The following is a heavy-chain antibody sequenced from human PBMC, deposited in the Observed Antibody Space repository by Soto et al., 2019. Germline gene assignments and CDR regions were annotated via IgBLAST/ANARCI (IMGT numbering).Heavy chain of an antibody. CDR1: GYSFNRYW. V-gene: IGHV5-51*01. J-gene: IGHJ4*02. D-gene: IGHD3-9*01. Sequence: GESLKISCKGSGYSFNRYWIGWVRQMSGKGLEWMGIIYIDDADTRYSPSFQGQVTISADMSVSTAYLQWSRLKASDSAMYYCARFDSSWVFDYWGQGTLVTVSS. CDR3: ARFDSSWVFDY. CDR2: IYIDDADT.